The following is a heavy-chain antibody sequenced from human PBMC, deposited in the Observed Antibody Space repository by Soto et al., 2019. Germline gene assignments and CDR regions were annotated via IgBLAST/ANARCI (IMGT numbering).Heavy chain of an antibody. Sequence: ASEKVSCKASGYTFTGYYMHWVRQAPGQRLEWMGWINAGNGNTKYSQKFQGRVTITRDTSASTDYMELSSLRSEDTAVYYCARDGYCSGGSCYPGRYYYYYGMDGWGQGTTVTVSS. J-gene: IGHJ6*02. CDR2: INAGNGNT. CDR3: ARDGYCSGGSCYPGRYYYYYGMDG. D-gene: IGHD2-15*01. V-gene: IGHV1-3*01. CDR1: GYTFTGYY.